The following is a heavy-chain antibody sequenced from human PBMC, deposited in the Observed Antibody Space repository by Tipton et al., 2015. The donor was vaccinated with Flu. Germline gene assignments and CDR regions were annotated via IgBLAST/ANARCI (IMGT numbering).Heavy chain of an antibody. CDR2: TYTSGST. CDR3: ARGYSSGHHDY. Sequence: TLSLTCTVSGGSISSYYWSWIRQPAGKGLEWIGRTYTSGSTNYNPSLKSRVTMSVDTSKNQLSLKLSSVTAADTAVYSCARGYSSGHHDYWGQGTLVTVSS. V-gene: IGHV4-4*07. CDR1: GGSISSYY. D-gene: IGHD6-19*01. J-gene: IGHJ4*02.